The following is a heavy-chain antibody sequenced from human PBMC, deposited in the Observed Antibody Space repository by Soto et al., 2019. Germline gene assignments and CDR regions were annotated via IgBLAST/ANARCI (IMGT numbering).Heavy chain of an antibody. Sequence: PGGSLRLSCAASGFTFSGYAMSWVRQAPGKGLEWVSAISGSGGSTYYADSVKGRFTISRDNSKNTLYLQMNSLRAEDTAVYYCAKDRGTIFGVVSIPGWFDPWGQGTLVTVSS. D-gene: IGHD3-3*01. CDR1: GFTFSGYA. V-gene: IGHV3-23*01. CDR3: AKDRGTIFGVVSIPGWFDP. CDR2: ISGSGGST. J-gene: IGHJ5*02.